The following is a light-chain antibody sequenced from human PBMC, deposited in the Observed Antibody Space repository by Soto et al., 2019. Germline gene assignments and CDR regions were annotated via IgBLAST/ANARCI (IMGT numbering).Light chain of an antibody. V-gene: IGKV3-11*01. CDR3: QQRSNGPPIT. CDR1: QNVGIY. CDR2: GAS. J-gene: IGKJ5*01. Sequence: EFVLTQYPATLSLSPGERSTLSCRASQNVGIYLGWYRQKPGQAPRLLIYGASNRATGIPARFSGSGSGTDFTLTITSLEPEDFAVYYCQQRSNGPPITFGQGTRLEIK.